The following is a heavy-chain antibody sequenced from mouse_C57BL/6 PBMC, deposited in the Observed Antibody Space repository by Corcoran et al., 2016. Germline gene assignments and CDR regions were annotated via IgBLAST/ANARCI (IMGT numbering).Heavy chain of an antibody. Sequence: QIQLVQSGPELKKPGETVKISCKASGYTFTTYGMSWVKQAPGKGLKWMGWINTYSGVPTYADDFKGRFAFSLETSASTAYLQINNLKNEDTATYFCARSPNQLGRDWVAYWGQGTLVTVSA. J-gene: IGHJ3*01. D-gene: IGHD4-1*02. CDR2: INTYSGVP. CDR3: ARSPNQLGRDWVAY. V-gene: IGHV9-3*01. CDR1: GYTFTTYG.